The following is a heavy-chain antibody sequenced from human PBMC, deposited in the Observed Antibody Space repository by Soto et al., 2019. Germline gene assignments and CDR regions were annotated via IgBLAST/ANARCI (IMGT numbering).Heavy chain of an antibody. Sequence: SETLSLTCTVSGGSVSSGGYYWSWIRQPPGKGLEWIGYIYYSGITNYNPSLKSRVTISVDTSKNQFSLKLSSVTAADTAVYYCARYHYYSSGYYDAFDIWGQGTMVTVSS. CDR2: IYYSGIT. CDR3: ARYHYYSSGYYDAFDI. J-gene: IGHJ3*02. CDR1: GGSVSSGGYY. V-gene: IGHV4-61*08. D-gene: IGHD3-22*01.